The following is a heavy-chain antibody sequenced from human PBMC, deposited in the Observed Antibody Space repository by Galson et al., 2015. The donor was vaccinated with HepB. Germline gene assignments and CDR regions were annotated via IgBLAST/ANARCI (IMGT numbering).Heavy chain of an antibody. CDR3: ARDSCSGGSCYSNV. CDR1: GFTVSSNY. D-gene: IGHD2-15*01. J-gene: IGHJ3*01. Sequence: SLRLSCAASGFTVSSNYMSWVRQAPGEGLEWVSVIYSGGSTYYADSVKGRFTISRDNSKNTLYLQMNSLRAEDTAVYYCARDSCSGGSCYSNVWGQGTMVTVSS. CDR2: IYSGGST. V-gene: IGHV3-66*01.